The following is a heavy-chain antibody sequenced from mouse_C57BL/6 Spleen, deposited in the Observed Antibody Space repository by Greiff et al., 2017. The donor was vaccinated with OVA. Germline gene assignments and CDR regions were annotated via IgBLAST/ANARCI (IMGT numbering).Heavy chain of an antibody. CDR3: TRRGGGDGDY. D-gene: IGHD3-3*01. CDR2: IDPETGGT. V-gene: IGHV1-15*01. J-gene: IGHJ2*01. Sequence: VQLQQSGAELVRPGASVTLSCKASGYTFTDYEMHWVKQTPVHGLEWIGAIDPETGGTAYNQKFKGKAILTADKSSSTAYMELSSLTSEDSAVYYCTRRGGGDGDYWGQGTTLTVSS. CDR1: GYTFTDYE.